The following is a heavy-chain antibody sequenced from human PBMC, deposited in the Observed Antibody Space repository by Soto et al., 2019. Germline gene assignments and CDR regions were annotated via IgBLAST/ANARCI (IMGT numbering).Heavy chain of an antibody. CDR1: GFTFSSYA. D-gene: IGHD3-22*01. CDR2: ISGGGGST. J-gene: IGHJ4*02. Sequence: EVQLLESGGGLVQPGGSLRLSCAASGFTFSSYAMSWVRQAPGKGLEWVSAISGGGGSTYYADSVKGRFTLSRDNSKNTLYLQMNGLRAEDTALYYCAKDSAYYSSGYYHGPFDYWGQGTLVTVFS. CDR3: AKDSAYYSSGYYHGPFDY. V-gene: IGHV3-23*01.